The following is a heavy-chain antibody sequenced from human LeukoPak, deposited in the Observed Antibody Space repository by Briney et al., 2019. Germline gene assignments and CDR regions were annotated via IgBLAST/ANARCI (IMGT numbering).Heavy chain of an antibody. CDR2: INRSGST. Sequence: SETLSLTCAVYGGSFSGYYWSWIRQPPGKGLEWIGEINRSGSTNYNPSLKSRVTISVDTSKNQFSLKLSSVTAADTAVYYCARAGLGGDYYYYYMDVWGKGTTVTVSS. CDR3: ARAGLGGDYYYYYMDV. V-gene: IGHV4-34*01. D-gene: IGHD3-16*01. J-gene: IGHJ6*03. CDR1: GGSFSGYY.